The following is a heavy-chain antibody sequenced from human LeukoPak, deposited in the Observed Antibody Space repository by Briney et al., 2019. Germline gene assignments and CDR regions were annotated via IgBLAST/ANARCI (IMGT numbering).Heavy chain of an antibody. CDR3: AMKAVPRPRLYDAFDF. J-gene: IGHJ3*01. CDR1: GFTFSSYA. CDR2: IQYDGRNK. D-gene: IGHD2-2*02. V-gene: IGHV3-30*02. Sequence: GGSLRLSCAASGFTFSSYAMIWVRQAPGKGLEWVAFIQYDGRNKYYAASVNGRFTISRDNSKNTLYLQMNSLRADDTAVYYCAMKAVPRPRLYDAFDFWGQGTVVTVSS.